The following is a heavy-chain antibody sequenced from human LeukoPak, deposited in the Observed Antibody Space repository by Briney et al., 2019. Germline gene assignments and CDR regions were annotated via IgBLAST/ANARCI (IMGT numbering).Heavy chain of an antibody. V-gene: IGHV4-39*07. CDR3: ARGAVSRWQQLVRYYYYMDV. J-gene: IGHJ6*03. D-gene: IGHD6-13*01. Sequence: PSETLSLTCTVSGGSISSSSYYWGWIRQPPGKGLEWIGTIYYSGYTYYNPSLKSRITMSVNTSKNQFSLKLSSVAAAETDLYFCARGAVSRWQQLVRYYYYMDVWGKGTTVTISS. CDR2: IYYSGYT. CDR1: GGSISSSSYY.